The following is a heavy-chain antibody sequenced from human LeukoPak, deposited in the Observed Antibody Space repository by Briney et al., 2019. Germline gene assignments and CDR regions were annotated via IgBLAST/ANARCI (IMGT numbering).Heavy chain of an antibody. J-gene: IGHJ4*02. D-gene: IGHD3-22*01. V-gene: IGHV1-2*06. CDR1: GYTFTGYY. CDR2: INPNSSGT. CDR3: ARVGYYESSGYYEY. Sequence: GASVKVSCKASGYTFTGYYMHWVRQAPGQGLEWMGRINPNSSGTNYAQKFQGRVTMTRDTSISTVYMELSRLRSDDTAVYYCARVGYYESSGYYEYWGQGTLVTVSS.